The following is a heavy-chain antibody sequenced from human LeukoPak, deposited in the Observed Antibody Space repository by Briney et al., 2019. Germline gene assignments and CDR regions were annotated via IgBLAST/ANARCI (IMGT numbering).Heavy chain of an antibody. CDR1: GGSISSYY. V-gene: IGHV4-59*12. Sequence: PSETLSLTCTVSGGSISSYYWSWIRQPPGKGLEWIGYIYHSGSTYYNPSLKSRVTISVDRSKNQFSLKLSSVTAADTAVYYCARGVGDSSGFGDAFDIWGQGTMVTVSS. D-gene: IGHD3-22*01. CDR2: IYHSGST. CDR3: ARGVGDSSGFGDAFDI. J-gene: IGHJ3*02.